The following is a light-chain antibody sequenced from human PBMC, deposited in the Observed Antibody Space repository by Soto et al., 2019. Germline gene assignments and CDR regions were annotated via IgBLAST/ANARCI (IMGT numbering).Light chain of an antibody. J-gene: IGKJ3*01. V-gene: IGKV3-15*01. CDR1: QSVSSN. CDR3: QQYNNWPFT. CDR2: GAS. Sequence: EIVMTQSTASLCVSPGERAALSCRASQSVSSNLAWYQQKPGQAPRLLIYGASTRATGIPARFSGSGSGTEFTLTISSLQSEDFAVYYCQQYNNWPFTFGPGTKVDI.